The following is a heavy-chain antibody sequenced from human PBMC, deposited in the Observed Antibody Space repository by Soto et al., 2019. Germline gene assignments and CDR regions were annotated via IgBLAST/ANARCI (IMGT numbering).Heavy chain of an antibody. Sequence: EVQLLESGGGLVQPGGSLRLSCAASGFTFGNYAMIWVRQAPGKGLEWVSTISGGGDGTYYADPVRGRFTISREKSRNKVYLQMNSLRAEDTAVYYCAKKGLGSLATYCSTGDCHYAFDIWGQGTMVTVSS. CDR1: GFTFGNYA. V-gene: IGHV3-23*01. CDR2: ISGGGDGT. D-gene: IGHD2-15*01. J-gene: IGHJ3*02. CDR3: AKKGLGSLATYCSTGDCHYAFDI.